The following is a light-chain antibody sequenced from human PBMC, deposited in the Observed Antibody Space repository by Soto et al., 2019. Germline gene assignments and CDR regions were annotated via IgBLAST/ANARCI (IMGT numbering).Light chain of an antibody. CDR3: QQYKIYST. Sequence: DIPMTQSPSTLSASVGDRVTITCRASESISDWLAWYQQKPGKAPKVLIYKASTLENGVPSRFSGSGSGTEFTLTISCLQSDYFATYYCQQYKIYSTFGQGTKVEIK. J-gene: IGKJ1*01. V-gene: IGKV1-5*03. CDR1: ESISDW. CDR2: KAS.